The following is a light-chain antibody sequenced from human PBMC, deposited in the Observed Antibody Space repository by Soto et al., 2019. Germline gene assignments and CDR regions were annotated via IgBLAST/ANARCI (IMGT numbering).Light chain of an antibody. V-gene: IGKV3-15*01. CDR1: QSVSSN. Sequence: EIVMTQSPSTLSVSPGERATLSCRASQSVSSNLAWYQQKPGQAPRLLIYGASTRATGIPARFSGSGSGTEFPLTNSGLKSEVFEFYFGQQNKTWPPDRTFGQGTKGEIK. CDR2: GAS. CDR3: QQNKTWPPDRT. J-gene: IGKJ1*01.